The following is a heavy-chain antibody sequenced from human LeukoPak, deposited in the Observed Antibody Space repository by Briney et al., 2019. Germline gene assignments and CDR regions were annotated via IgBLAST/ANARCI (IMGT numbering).Heavy chain of an antibody. D-gene: IGHD3-22*01. CDR2: ISSISIYI. CDR3: ARASNLYYDSSGYYYFDY. V-gene: IGHV3-21*01. J-gene: IGHJ4*02. Sequence: PGGSLRLSCAASGFTFSSYSMTWVRQAPGKGLDWASSISSISIYIYYADSVKGRFTISRDNAKNSLYLQMNSLRAEDTAVYYCARASNLYYDSSGYYYFDYWGQGTLVTVSS. CDR1: GFTFSSYS.